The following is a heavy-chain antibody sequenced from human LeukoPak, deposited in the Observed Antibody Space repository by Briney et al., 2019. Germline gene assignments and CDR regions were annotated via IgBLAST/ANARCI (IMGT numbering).Heavy chain of an antibody. Sequence: GGSLRLSCAASGFTFSSYSMNWVRQAPGKGPEWVSSISSSSSYIYYADSVKGRFTISRDNAKNSLYLQMNSLRAEDTAVYYCAREGGRSKKYYYDSSGDGYFDYWGQGTLVTVSS. CDR1: GFTFSSYS. J-gene: IGHJ4*02. CDR2: ISSSSSYI. CDR3: AREGGRSKKYYYDSSGDGYFDY. V-gene: IGHV3-21*01. D-gene: IGHD3-22*01.